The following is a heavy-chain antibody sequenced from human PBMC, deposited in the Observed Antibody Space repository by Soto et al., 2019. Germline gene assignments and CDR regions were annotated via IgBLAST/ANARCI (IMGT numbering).Heavy chain of an antibody. CDR3: ATAGSFRTSRGTDAFDI. D-gene: IGHD6-6*01. CDR2: FDPGDGET. J-gene: IGHJ3*02. V-gene: IGHV1-24*01. Sequence: GSAVKVSCKVSGCTLTELSVHWVRQAAGRGGEGRGGFDPGDGETRYAEKFQGRVSMTEDTSTDTAYMELSSLRYEDTAVYYCATAGSFRTSRGTDAFDIWGQGTMVTVSS. CDR1: GCTLTELS.